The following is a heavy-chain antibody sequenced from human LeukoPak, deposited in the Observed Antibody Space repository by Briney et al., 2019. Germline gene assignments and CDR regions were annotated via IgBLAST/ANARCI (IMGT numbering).Heavy chain of an antibody. CDR1: GFTFSSYE. Sequence: GGSLRLSCAASGFTFSSYEMNWVRQAPGKGLEWVSYISSSGSTIYYADSVKGRFTISRDNAKNSLYLQMNSLRAEDTAVYYCARDWRSGYSIDFWGQGVLVTVS. J-gene: IGHJ4*02. D-gene: IGHD3-22*01. V-gene: IGHV3-48*03. CDR2: ISSSGSTI. CDR3: ARDWRSGYSIDF.